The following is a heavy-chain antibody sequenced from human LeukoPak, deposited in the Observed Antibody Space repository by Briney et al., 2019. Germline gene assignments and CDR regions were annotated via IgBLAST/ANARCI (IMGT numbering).Heavy chain of an antibody. Sequence: SGGSLRLSCAAAGFSFSDYVMSWVRQAPGKGLEWVSAITGSGATTYYADSVEGRFTISRDNSRNTLFLQMNGLRAEDTAVYYCAFRLRGDVWGNYSDWGQGTLVSVSS. CDR3: AFRLRGDVWGNYSD. CDR1: GFSFSDYV. CDR2: ITGSGATT. V-gene: IGHV3-23*01. J-gene: IGHJ4*02. D-gene: IGHD3-16*01.